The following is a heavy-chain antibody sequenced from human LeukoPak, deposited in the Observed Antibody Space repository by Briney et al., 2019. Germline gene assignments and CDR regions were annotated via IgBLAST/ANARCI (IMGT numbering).Heavy chain of an antibody. Sequence: GGSLSLSCAASGFTFSSYWMYWVRQAPGSGLVWVSRINSDGSTTGYADSVKGRFTISRDNAKNTLYLQMNSLRAGDTAVYYCTRQGITFDSWGQGTLVTVSS. J-gene: IGHJ4*02. D-gene: IGHD3-10*01. CDR1: GFTFSSYW. CDR2: INSDGSTT. CDR3: TRQGITFDS. V-gene: IGHV3-74*01.